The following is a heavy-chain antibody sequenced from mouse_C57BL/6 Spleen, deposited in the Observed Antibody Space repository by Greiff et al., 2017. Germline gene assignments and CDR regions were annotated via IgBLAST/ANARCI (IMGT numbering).Heavy chain of an antibody. J-gene: IGHJ3*01. CDR2: IYPGGGYT. Sequence: VMLVESGAELVRPGTSVKMSCKASGYTFTNYWIGWAKQRPGHGLAWIGDIYPGGGYTNYNEKFKGKATLTADKSSSTAYMQFSSLTSEDSAIYYCAREDSGWFAYWGQGTLVTVSA. V-gene: IGHV1-63*01. CDR1: GYTFTNYW. CDR3: AREDSGWFAY.